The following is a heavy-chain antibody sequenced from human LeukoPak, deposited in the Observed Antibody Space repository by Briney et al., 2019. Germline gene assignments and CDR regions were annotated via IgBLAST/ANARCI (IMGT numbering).Heavy chain of an antibody. D-gene: IGHD1-26*01. CDR3: ARDMGATTHDAFDI. J-gene: IGHJ3*02. CDR2: INPNSGGT. Sequence: GASVKVSCKASGYTFTGYYMHWVQQAPGQGLEWMGWINPNSGGTNYAQKFQGRVTMTRDTSISTAYMELSRLRSDDTAVYYCARDMGATTHDAFDIWGQGTMVTVSS. CDR1: GYTFTGYY. V-gene: IGHV1-2*02.